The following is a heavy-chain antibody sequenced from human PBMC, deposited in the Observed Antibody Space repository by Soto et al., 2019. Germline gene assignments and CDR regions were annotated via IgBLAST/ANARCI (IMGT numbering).Heavy chain of an antibody. Sequence: SETLSLTCTVSGGSISSYYWSWIRQPPGKGLEWIGYIYYSGSTNYNPSLKSRVTISVDTSKNQFSLNLTSVTAADTAVYYCARLGGYYQALDHWSQGTLVTVSS. J-gene: IGHJ4*02. CDR1: GGSISSYY. V-gene: IGHV4-59*08. D-gene: IGHD3-3*01. CDR3: ARLGGYYQALDH. CDR2: IYYSGST.